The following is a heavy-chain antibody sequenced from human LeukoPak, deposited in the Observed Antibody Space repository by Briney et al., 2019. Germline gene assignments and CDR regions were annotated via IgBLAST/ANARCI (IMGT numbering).Heavy chain of an antibody. Sequence: PSETLSLTCTVSGGSFEHYFWSWIRQPPGKGLEWIGYVYYSGSTDYSPSLKSRLTISADTSKNQFSLKLSSVTAADTAVYYCARGRDGYNLGSDYWGQGTLVTVSS. CDR3: ARGRDGYNLGSDY. CDR1: GGSFEHYF. CDR2: VYYSGST. J-gene: IGHJ4*02. D-gene: IGHD5-24*01. V-gene: IGHV4-59*08.